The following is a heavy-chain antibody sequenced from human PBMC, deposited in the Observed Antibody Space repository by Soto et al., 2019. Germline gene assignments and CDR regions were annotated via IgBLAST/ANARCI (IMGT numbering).Heavy chain of an antibody. V-gene: IGHV1-18*01. CDR2: ISVYNGNT. J-gene: IGHJ6*02. D-gene: IGHD6-19*01. CDR1: GYTFTKYA. Sequence: QVQLVQSGAEVKTPGASVKVSCKASGYTFTKYAISWMRQAPGQGLEWIGWISVYNGNTKYAENLQGRVTVTTDTSTTTVYMELRSRRSDDTAVYYCAREGAGLYYYYYGMDVWGQGTTVTVPS. CDR3: AREGAGLYYYYYGMDV.